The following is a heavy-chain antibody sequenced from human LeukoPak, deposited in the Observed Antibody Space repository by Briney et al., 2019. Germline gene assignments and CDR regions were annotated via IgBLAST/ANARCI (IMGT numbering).Heavy chain of an antibody. J-gene: IGHJ4*02. Sequence: PGGSLRLSCAASGFTFDDYGMSWVRQAPGKGLEWVSGINWNGGSTGYADSVKGRFTISSDNAKNSLYLQMNSLRAEDTALYHCARAMVRGAKLGVFDYWGQGTLVTVSS. CDR1: GFTFDDYG. CDR2: INWNGGST. D-gene: IGHD3-10*01. CDR3: ARAMVRGAKLGVFDY. V-gene: IGHV3-20*01.